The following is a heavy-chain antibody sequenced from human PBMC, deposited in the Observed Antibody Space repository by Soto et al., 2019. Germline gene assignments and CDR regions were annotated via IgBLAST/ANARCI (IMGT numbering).Heavy chain of an antibody. CDR1: GYTFTGYY. CDR2: INPNSGGT. CDR3: ARDKAYNWNYSAFDI. J-gene: IGHJ3*02. Sequence: GASVKVSCKASGYTFTGYYMHWVRQAPGQGLEWMGWINPNSGGTNYAQKFQGWVTMTRDTSISTAHMELSRLRSDDTAVYYCARDKAYNWNYSAFDIWGQGTMVTVSS. D-gene: IGHD1-7*01. V-gene: IGHV1-2*04.